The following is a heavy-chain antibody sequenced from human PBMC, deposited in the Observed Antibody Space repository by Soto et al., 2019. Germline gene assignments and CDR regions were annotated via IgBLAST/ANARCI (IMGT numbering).Heavy chain of an antibody. CDR1: GYSFTSYW. J-gene: IGHJ3*02. CDR3: ARPTQMVAATLGYPNI. CDR2: IYPGDSDT. D-gene: IGHD2-15*01. Sequence: EVQLVQSGAEVKKPGESLKISCKGSGYSFTSYWIGWVRQMPGKGLEWMGIIYPGDSDTRYSPSFQGQVTISADKSISTAYLQWSSLKASDTAMYYCARPTQMVAATLGYPNIWGQGTMVTVSS. V-gene: IGHV5-51*03.